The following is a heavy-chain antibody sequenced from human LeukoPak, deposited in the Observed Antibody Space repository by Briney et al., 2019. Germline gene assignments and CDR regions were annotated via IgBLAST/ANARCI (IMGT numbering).Heavy chain of an antibody. CDR2: IRYDGSNK. V-gene: IGHV3-30*02. J-gene: IGHJ4*02. Sequence: GGSLRLSCAASGFTFNSYGMHWVRQAPGKGLEWVAFIRYDGSNKYYADSVKGRFTISRDNSKNTLYLQMNSLRAEDTAVYYCAKDMYYDFWSGYPDYWGQGTLVTVSS. D-gene: IGHD3-3*01. CDR3: AKDMYYDFWSGYPDY. CDR1: GFTFNSYG.